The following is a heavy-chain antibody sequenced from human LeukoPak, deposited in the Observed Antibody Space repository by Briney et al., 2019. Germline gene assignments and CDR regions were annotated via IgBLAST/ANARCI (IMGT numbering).Heavy chain of an antibody. J-gene: IGHJ5*02. CDR2: ISGSGGST. V-gene: IGHV3-23*01. Sequence: GGSLRLSCAASGFTFSSYAMSWVRQAPGKGLEWVSAISGSGGSTYYADSVKGRFTISRDNSKNTLYLQMNSPRAEDTAVYYCATNRRVVVVAADWFDPWGQGTLVTVSS. CDR1: GFTFSSYA. CDR3: ATNRRVVVVAADWFDP. D-gene: IGHD2-15*01.